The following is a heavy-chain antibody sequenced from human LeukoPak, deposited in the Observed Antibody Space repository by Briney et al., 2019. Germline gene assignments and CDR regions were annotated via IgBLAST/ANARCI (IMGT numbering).Heavy chain of an antibody. Sequence: SETLSLTCTVSGGSISSYYWSWIRQPPGKGLEWIGYIYYSGSTNYNPSLKSRVTISVDTSKNQFSLKLSSVTAADTAVYYCAGDPYSNYEFDYWGQGTLVTVSS. V-gene: IGHV4-59*01. CDR1: GGSISSYY. CDR2: IYYSGST. CDR3: AGDPYSNYEFDY. D-gene: IGHD4-11*01. J-gene: IGHJ4*02.